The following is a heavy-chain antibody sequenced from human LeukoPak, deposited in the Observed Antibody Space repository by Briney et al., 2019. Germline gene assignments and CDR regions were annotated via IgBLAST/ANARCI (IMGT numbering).Heavy chain of an antibody. CDR2: IHPFFGTA. J-gene: IGHJ4*02. D-gene: IGHD3-10*01. V-gene: IGHV1-69*05. Sequence: SVKVSCKTSGGSFNSNAINWVRQAPRQGLGWMGRIHPFFGTATYAQQFQGRVTITTDESTSTAYMELSSLRSEDTAVYYCASDRGSPMYYFDCWGQGTLVTVSS. CDR1: GGSFNSNA. CDR3: ASDRGSPMYYFDC.